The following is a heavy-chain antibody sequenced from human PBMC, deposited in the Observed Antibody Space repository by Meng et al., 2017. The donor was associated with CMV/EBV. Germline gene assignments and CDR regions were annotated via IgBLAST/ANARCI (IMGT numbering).Heavy chain of an antibody. V-gene: IGHV4-39*02. CDR1: GGSISSSSYY. Sequence: SETLSLTCTVSGGSISSSSYYWGWIRQPPGKGLEWIGSIYYSGSTYYNPSLKSRVTISVDTSKNQFSLKLSSVTAADTAVYYCARDLVEDIVVVPAAITFDYWGQGTLVTVSS. D-gene: IGHD2-2*02. J-gene: IGHJ4*02. CDR3: ARDLVEDIVVVPAAITFDY. CDR2: IYYSGST.